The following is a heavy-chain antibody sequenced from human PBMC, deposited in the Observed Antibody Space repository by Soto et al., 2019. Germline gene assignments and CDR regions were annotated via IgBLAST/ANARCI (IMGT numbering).Heavy chain of an antibody. D-gene: IGHD3-22*01. CDR1: DGNISSGNYY. J-gene: IGHJ4*02. CDR3: ARSYYYDSSGYYYGYFDY. V-gene: IGHV4-30-4*01. CDR2: ISYSGST. Sequence: SETMCVTCTVADGNISSGNYYWSWISKPPGKGLEWIGFISYSGSTYYSTSLKSRVTISVDTSKSQFSLNLSFVTAADTAVYYCARSYYYDSSGYYYGYFDYWGQGTLVTVSS.